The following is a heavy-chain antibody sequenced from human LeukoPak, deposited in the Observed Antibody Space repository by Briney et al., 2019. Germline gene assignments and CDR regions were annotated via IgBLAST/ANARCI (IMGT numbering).Heavy chain of an antibody. J-gene: IGHJ4*02. D-gene: IGHD4-17*01. Sequence: SLRLSCAASGFTFDDYAMHWVRQAPGKGLEWVSGISWHSGSIGYADSVTGRFTISRDNAKNSLYLQMNSLRAEDTALYYCAKDRAVTTVTPTFDYWGPGTLVTVSS. CDR3: AKDRAVTTVTPTFDY. CDR1: GFTFDDYA. V-gene: IGHV3-9*01. CDR2: ISWHSGSI.